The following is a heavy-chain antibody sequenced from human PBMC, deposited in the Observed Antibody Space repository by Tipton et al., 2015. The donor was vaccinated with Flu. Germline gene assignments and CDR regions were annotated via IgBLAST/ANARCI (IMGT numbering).Heavy chain of an antibody. CDR3: ARMTTALNFDY. J-gene: IGHJ4*02. Sequence: TPSLTCTVSGGSISSYYWSWIRQPPGKGLEWIGYIYYGGSTNYNPSLKSRVTISVDTSKNQFSLKLSSVTAADTAVYYCARMTTALNFDYWGQGTLVTVSS. D-gene: IGHD4-11*01. CDR1: GGSISSYY. V-gene: IGHV4-59*01. CDR2: IYYGGST.